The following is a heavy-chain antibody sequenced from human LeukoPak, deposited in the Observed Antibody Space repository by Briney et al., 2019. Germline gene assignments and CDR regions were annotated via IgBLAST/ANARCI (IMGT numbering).Heavy chain of an antibody. D-gene: IGHD6-13*01. CDR3: ARASGSNWYGGCS. Sequence: PGGSLRLSCAASGFTFSSYSMNWVRQAPGKGLQWVSSISSTSSHIYYADSVKGRFTISRDDAKNSLSLQMNSLRAEDTAVYYCARASGSNWYGGCSWGQGTLVAVSS. V-gene: IGHV3-21*01. J-gene: IGHJ5*02. CDR2: ISSTSSHI. CDR1: GFTFSSYS.